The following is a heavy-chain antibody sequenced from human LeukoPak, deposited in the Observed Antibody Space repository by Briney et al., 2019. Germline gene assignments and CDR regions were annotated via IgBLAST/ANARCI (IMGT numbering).Heavy chain of an antibody. D-gene: IGHD6-13*01. CDR1: GGSISSYY. Sequence: PSETLSLTCTVSGGSISSYYWSWIRQPPGKGLEWIGYIYYSGGTNYNPSLKSRVTISVDTSKNQSSLKLSSVTAADTAVYYCARVGGYSSSWYEGDWFDPWGQGTLVTVSS. V-gene: IGHV4-59*01. J-gene: IGHJ5*02. CDR2: IYYSGGT. CDR3: ARVGGYSSSWYEGDWFDP.